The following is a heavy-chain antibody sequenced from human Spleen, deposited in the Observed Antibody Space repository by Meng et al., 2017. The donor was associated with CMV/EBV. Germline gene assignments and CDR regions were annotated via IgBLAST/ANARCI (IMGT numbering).Heavy chain of an antibody. CDR2: ISSGGSTT. J-gene: IGHJ2*01. Sequence: GESLKISCAASRFIFSDYSMTWIRQAPGKGLEWVADISSGGSTTYYVDSVKGRFTISRDNAKNSLYLQMNSLRAEDTAVYYCARLMFGHWYFDLWGRGTLVTVSS. D-gene: IGHD3-10*02. V-gene: IGHV3-11*01. CDR3: ARLMFGHWYFDL. CDR1: RFIFSDYS.